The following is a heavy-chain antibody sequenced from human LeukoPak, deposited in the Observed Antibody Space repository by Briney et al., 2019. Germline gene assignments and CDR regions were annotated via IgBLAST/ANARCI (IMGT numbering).Heavy chain of an antibody. CDR3: ARRRGGVYYYYMDV. D-gene: IGHD3-10*01. J-gene: IGHJ6*03. Sequence: SETLSLTCTVSGYSISSGYYWGWIRQPPGKGLEWIGSIYHSGRTFYNPSLKSRVTISVDTSKNQFSLKLTSATAADTAVYYCARRRGGVYYYYMDVWGKGTTVTISS. CDR2: IYHSGRT. V-gene: IGHV4-38-2*02. CDR1: GYSISSGYY.